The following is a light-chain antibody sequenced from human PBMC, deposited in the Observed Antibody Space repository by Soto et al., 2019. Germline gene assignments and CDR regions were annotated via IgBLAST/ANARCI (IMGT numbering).Light chain of an antibody. CDR1: QSVSSY. CDR3: QQSYSTPYT. V-gene: IGKV1-39*01. Sequence: DIQTTQSPSSLSASVGDRVTITCRASQSVSSYLNWYQQKPGKAPKLLIYAASSLQSGVPPRFSGSGSGTDFTLIISSLQPEDFATYYCQQSYSTPYTFGQGTKLEIK. J-gene: IGKJ2*01. CDR2: AAS.